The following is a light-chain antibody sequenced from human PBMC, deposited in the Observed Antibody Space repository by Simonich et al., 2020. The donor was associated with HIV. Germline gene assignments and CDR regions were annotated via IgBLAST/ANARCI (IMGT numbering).Light chain of an antibody. CDR3: SSYTSTSIVV. Sequence: QSVLTQPPSASGTPGQRATISCSGSSNNIGHYTVNWSQQRPGTAPKLLIYSNNQRPSGVPDRFSGSKAGTSASRAISGLQSEDEADYYCSSYTSTSIVVFGGGTKLTVL. V-gene: IGLV1-44*01. CDR1: SNNIGHYT. CDR2: SNN. J-gene: IGLJ2*01.